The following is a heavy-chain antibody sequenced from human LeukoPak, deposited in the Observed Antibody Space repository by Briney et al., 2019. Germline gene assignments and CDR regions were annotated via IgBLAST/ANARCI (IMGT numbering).Heavy chain of an antibody. CDR2: AYYRSKWYI. J-gene: IGHJ4*02. D-gene: IGHD3-10*01. Sequence: SQTLSLTCAISGDSVSGSPAVWNWIRQSPSRGLEWLGRAYYRSKWYIDYAVSVKGRITITPDTSKNQFTLQLNSVTPEDTAVYYCARGAVRGGTNFDYWGQGTLVTVSS. CDR1: GDSVSGSPAV. V-gene: IGHV6-1*01. CDR3: ARGAVRGGTNFDY.